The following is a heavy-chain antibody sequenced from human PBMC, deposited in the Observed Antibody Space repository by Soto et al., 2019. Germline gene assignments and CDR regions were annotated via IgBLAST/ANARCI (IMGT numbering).Heavy chain of an antibody. CDR3: AHGFLTPPRLPNYNWFDP. D-gene: IGHD1-1*01. CDR1: GFSLSTSGVG. CDR2: IYWNDDK. J-gene: IGHJ5*02. Sequence: SGPTLVNPTQTLTLTYTFSGFSLSTSGVGVGWMRQPPGKALERLALIYWNDDKRYSPSLKSRLTITKDTSKNQVVLTMTNMDPVDTATYYCAHGFLTPPRLPNYNWFDPWGQGTLVPVSS. V-gene: IGHV2-5*01.